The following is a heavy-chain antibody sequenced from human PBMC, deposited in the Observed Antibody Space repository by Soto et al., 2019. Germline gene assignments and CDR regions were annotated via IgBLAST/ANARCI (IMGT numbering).Heavy chain of an antibody. CDR3: ARDDDIDGTWFDP. D-gene: IGHD3-9*01. CDR2: ISSSSSTI. Sequence: GGSLRLSCAASGFTFSSYSMNWVRQAPGKGLEWVSYISSSSSTIYYADSVKGRFTISRDNAKNSLYLQMNSLRAEDTAVYYCARDDDIDGTWFDPWGQGTLVTVSS. V-gene: IGHV3-48*01. J-gene: IGHJ5*02. CDR1: GFTFSSYS.